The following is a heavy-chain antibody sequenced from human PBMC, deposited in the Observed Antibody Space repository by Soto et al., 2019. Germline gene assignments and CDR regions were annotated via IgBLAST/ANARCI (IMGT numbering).Heavy chain of an antibody. D-gene: IGHD4-4*01. V-gene: IGHV1-2*02. J-gene: IGHJ5*02. Sequence: ASVKVSCKASGYSLSDNQIHWLRRAPGQGLEWMGRINPKSDDTNYAQKFQGRVTMTRDTSIDTAYLELTGLTSDDTAIYYCARKHSLDYIRWGLDPWGQGTLVTVSS. CDR2: INPKSDDT. CDR1: GYSLSDNQ. CDR3: ARKHSLDYIRWGLDP.